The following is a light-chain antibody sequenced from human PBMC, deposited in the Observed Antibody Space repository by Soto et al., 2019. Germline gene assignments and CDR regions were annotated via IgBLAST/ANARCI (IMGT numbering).Light chain of an antibody. Sequence: EIVMPQSPATLSVSPGASATLSCRASPRVRTNLAWYQQKPGQAPRLLIYSTSTRATGIPARFSGSGSGTEFTLTISSLQSEDFALYYCQQYDNWPPRTFGPGTKVDI. CDR3: QQYDNWPPRT. V-gene: IGKV3-15*01. J-gene: IGKJ3*01. CDR1: PRVRTN. CDR2: STS.